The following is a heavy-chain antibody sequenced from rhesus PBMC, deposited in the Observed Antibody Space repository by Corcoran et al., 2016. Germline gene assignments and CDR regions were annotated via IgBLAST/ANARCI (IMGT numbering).Heavy chain of an antibody. D-gene: IGHD3-3*01. CDR1: GYSISRGYD. J-gene: IGHJ4*01. V-gene: IGHV4-76*01. CDR2: IYGSSGST. Sequence: QVQLQESGPGVVKPSETLSLTCAVSGYSISRGYDWSCLRQPPGKGLEWIGYIYGSSGSTNYNPSHKNRVPISKDTSKNQFSLKLSSVTAADTAVYYCARLGGTGYYVFDYWGQGVLVTVSS. CDR3: ARLGGTGYYVFDY.